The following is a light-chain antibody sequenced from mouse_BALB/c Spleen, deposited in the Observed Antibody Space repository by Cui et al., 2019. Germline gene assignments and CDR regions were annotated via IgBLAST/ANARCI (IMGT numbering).Light chain of an antibody. J-gene: IGKJ1*01. CDR3: QHFWGTPPT. Sequence: DIQMTQSPASLSVSVGETVTITCRASENIYSNLAWYQQKQGKSPKLLVYAATNLADGVPSRFSGSGSGTQYSLKINSLQSEDFGSYYCQHFWGTPPTFGGGTKLEIK. V-gene: IGKV12-46*01. CDR2: AAT. CDR1: ENIYSN.